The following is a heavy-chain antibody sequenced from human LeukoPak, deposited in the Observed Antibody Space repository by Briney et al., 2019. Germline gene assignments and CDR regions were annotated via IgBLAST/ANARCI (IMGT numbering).Heavy chain of an antibody. CDR3: TQGSGFYYDY. D-gene: IGHD3-22*01. Sequence: GGSPSLSCAVSGLTVSNVWVNWVRQAPGKGLEWVGRIKSKKDGGTTEFAAPVRGRFTISRDDSQNTLYLQMNSLTSDDTAVYYCTQGSGFYYDYWGQGTLVTVSS. J-gene: IGHJ4*02. V-gene: IGHV3-15*07. CDR1: GLTVSNVW. CDR2: IKSKKDGGTT.